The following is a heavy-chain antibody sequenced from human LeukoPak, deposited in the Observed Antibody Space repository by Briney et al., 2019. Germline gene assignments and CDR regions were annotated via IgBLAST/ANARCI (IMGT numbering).Heavy chain of an antibody. CDR1: GGSISSYY. D-gene: IGHD2-21*02. V-gene: IGHV4-4*07. Sequence: SETLSLTCTVSGGSISSYYWSWIRQPAGKGLEWIGRIYTSGSTNYNPSLKSRVTMSVDTSKNQFSLKLSSVTAADTAVYYCARGPLPFSCGGDCYAFDIWGQGTMVTVSS. J-gene: IGHJ3*02. CDR3: ARGPLPFSCGGDCYAFDI. CDR2: IYTSGST.